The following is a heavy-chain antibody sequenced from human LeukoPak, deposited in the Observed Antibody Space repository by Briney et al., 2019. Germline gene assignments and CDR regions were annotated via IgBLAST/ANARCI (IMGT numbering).Heavy chain of an antibody. D-gene: IGHD3-9*01. J-gene: IGHJ4*02. CDR1: AGSISCCY. CDR2: TYYGGTT. CDR3: ARATHSPDFDILTGYAYYFDY. Sequence: SETLSLTATVSAGSISCCYWRWLRQPPGKGLKWIGYTYYGGTTNYKPSLKSRVTMSVDTSQHKLSLTLSSVTAADTAVSYCARATHSPDFDILTGYAYYFDYWGQGTLVTVSS. V-gene: IGHV4-59*01.